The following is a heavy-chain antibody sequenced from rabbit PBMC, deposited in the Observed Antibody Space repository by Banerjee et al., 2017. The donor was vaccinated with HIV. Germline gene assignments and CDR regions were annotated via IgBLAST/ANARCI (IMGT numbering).Heavy chain of an antibody. CDR2: INTSSGNT. CDR1: GFSFSNKYV. J-gene: IGHJ3*01. Sequence: QEQLEESGGDLVKPEGSLTLTCTASGFSFSNKYVMCWVRQAPGKGLEWIACINTSSGNTVYASWVNGRFTISKTSSTTVTLQMTSLTAADTATYFCAGGGAGYGWTRLDLWGQGTLVTVS. V-gene: IGHV1S45*01. CDR3: AGGGAGYGWTRLDL. D-gene: IGHD6-1*01.